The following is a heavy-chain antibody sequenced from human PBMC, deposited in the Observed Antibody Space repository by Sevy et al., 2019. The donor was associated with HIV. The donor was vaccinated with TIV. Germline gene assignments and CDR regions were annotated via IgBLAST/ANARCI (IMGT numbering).Heavy chain of an antibody. CDR2: IYPGDSDT. V-gene: IGHV5-51*01. CDR3: ARAKIAAAATLYYYGMDV. J-gene: IGHJ6*02. CDR1: GYSFTSYW. D-gene: IGHD6-13*01. Sequence: GESLKISCKGSGYSFTSYWIGWVRQMPGKGLEWMGIIYPGDSDTRYSPSFQGQVTISADKYISTAYLQWSSLKASDTAMYYCARAKIAAAATLYYYGMDVWGQRTTVTVSS.